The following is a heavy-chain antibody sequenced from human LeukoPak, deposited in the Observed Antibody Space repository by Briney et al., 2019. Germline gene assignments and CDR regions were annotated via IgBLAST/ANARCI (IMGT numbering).Heavy chain of an antibody. CDR2: ISSSGSTI. J-gene: IGHJ3*02. Sequence: PGGSLRLSCAASGFTFSSYEMNWVRQAPGKGLEWVSYISSSGSTIYYADSVKGRFTISRDNSKNTLYLQMNSLRAEDTAVYYCASGITMIAIWGQGTMVTVSS. V-gene: IGHV3-48*03. CDR3: ASGITMIAI. CDR1: GFTFSSYE. D-gene: IGHD3-22*01.